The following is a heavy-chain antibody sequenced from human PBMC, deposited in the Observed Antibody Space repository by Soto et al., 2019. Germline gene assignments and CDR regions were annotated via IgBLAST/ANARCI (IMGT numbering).Heavy chain of an antibody. V-gene: IGHV3-33*01. CDR3: ARSPRSSSGRSHFDY. Sequence: GGSLRLSCAASGFTFSSYGMHWVRQAPGKGLEWVAVIWYDGSNKYYADSVKGRFTISRDNSKNTLYLQMNSLRAEDTAVYYCARSPRSSSGRSHFDYWGQGTLVTVSS. J-gene: IGHJ4*02. D-gene: IGHD6-6*01. CDR1: GFTFSSYG. CDR2: IWYDGSNK.